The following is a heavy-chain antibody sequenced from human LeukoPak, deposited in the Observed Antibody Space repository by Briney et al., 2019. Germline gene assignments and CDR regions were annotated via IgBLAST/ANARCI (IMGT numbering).Heavy chain of an antibody. J-gene: IGHJ4*02. V-gene: IGHV3-11*04. CDR3: ARDRDDYVWGSYRPYYFDY. CDR2: ISSSGSTI. D-gene: IGHD3-16*02. CDR1: GFTFCDYY. Sequence: GGSLRLSCAASGFTFCDYYMSWIRQAPGKGLEWVSYISSSGSTIYYADSVKGRFTISRDNAKNSLYLQMNSLRAEDTAVYYCARDRDDYVWGSYRPYYFDYWGQGTLVTVSS.